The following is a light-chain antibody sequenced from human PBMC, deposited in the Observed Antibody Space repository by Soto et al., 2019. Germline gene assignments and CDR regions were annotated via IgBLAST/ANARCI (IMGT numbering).Light chain of an antibody. V-gene: IGKV3-20*01. J-gene: IGKJ5*01. CDR1: QSVDSSY. CDR2: DAS. CDR3: QQYGSSPIT. Sequence: EIVVTQSPGTLSLSPGERATLSCRASQSVDSSYLAWYQQKPGQAPRLLIYDASARATGIPDRFSGSGSGTDFTLTISRLEPEDFAVYYCQQYGSSPITFGQGTRLAIK.